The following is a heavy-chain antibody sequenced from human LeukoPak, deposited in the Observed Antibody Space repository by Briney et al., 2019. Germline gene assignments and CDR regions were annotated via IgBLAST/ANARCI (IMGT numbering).Heavy chain of an antibody. CDR2: ISDGESP. V-gene: IGHV4-59*01. CDR1: GGSISYYY. D-gene: IGHD2-2*01. J-gene: IGHJ1*01. CDR3: AQDRFSFVH. Sequence: PSETLSLTCSVSGGSISYYYWSWIRQFPGKGLEWIGYISDGESPDYNPSLQSRVTMYVDSSKNQFFLNLTSVTAADTAVYYCAQDRFSFVHWGQGTLVTVSS.